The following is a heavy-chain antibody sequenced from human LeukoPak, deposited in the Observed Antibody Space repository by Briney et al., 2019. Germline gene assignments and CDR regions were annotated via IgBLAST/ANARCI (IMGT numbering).Heavy chain of an antibody. J-gene: IGHJ5*02. CDR1: GGTFSSYA. Sequence: SVKVSCKASGGTFSSYAISWVRQAPGQGLEWMGGIIPIFGTANYAQKFQGRVTITADESTSTAYMEMSSLRSEETALYYCATDHSMANTAWWFDPWGQGTLVTVSS. CDR2: IIPIFGTA. D-gene: IGHD5-24*01. V-gene: IGHV1-69*13. CDR3: ATDHSMANTAWWFDP.